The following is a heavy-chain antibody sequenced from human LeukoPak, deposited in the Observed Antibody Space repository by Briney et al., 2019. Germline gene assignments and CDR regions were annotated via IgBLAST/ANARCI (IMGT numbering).Heavy chain of an antibody. V-gene: IGHV5-51*01. Sequence: GESLKISCKISGYILTRNWIGWVRQVPGKGLEWMGLAYPGDSGTKYSPSFQGQVSISVDKSISAAYLQWSSLKASDTALYYCARRAGDGNNYRDAFDIWGQGTMVTVSS. CDR1: GYILTRNW. CDR2: AYPGDSGT. D-gene: IGHD5-24*01. J-gene: IGHJ3*02. CDR3: ARRAGDGNNYRDAFDI.